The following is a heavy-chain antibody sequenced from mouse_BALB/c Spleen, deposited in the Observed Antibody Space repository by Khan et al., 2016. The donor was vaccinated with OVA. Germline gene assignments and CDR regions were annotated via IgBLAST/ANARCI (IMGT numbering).Heavy chain of an antibody. J-gene: IGHJ3*01. CDR3: ATHLTGSFAY. CDR1: GFTFSPYS. D-gene: IGHD4-1*01. V-gene: IGHV5-6*01. CDR2: ISSDGDYT. Sequence: EVELVESGGDLVKSGGSLKLSCAASGFTFSPYSMSWVRQTPDKRLEWVATISSDGDYTYYPDSVKGRFNISRDNAKNTLYLQMCSLKSEDTAIYYCATHLTGSFAYWGQGTLVTVSA.